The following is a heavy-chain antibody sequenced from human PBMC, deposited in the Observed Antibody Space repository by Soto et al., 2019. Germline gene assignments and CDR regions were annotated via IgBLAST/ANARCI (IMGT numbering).Heavy chain of an antibody. CDR2: IIPIFGTA. Sequence: ASVKVSCKACGVTFSSYAISWVRQAPGKGLEWMGGIIPIFGTANYAQKFQGRVTITADESTSTAYMELSSLRSEDTAVYYCASHSAPQDITMIVVAAFYYFDYWGQGTLVTVSS. D-gene: IGHD3-22*01. V-gene: IGHV1-69*13. J-gene: IGHJ4*02. CDR1: GVTFSSYA. CDR3: ASHSAPQDITMIVVAAFYYFDY.